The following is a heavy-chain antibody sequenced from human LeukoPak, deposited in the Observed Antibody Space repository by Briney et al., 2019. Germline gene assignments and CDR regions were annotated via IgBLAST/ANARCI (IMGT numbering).Heavy chain of an antibody. Sequence: PGGSLRLSCAASGFSVSVNYMSWVRQAPGKGLKWVSVLFASGYSKYADSVKGRFTISRDNSENTLDLHMHSLRAEDTAVYYCTKGGWNTPYGGYWGQGTLVTVSS. CDR2: LFASGYS. D-gene: IGHD1-1*01. CDR3: TKGGWNTPYGGY. J-gene: IGHJ4*02. V-gene: IGHV3-66*01. CDR1: GFSVSVNY.